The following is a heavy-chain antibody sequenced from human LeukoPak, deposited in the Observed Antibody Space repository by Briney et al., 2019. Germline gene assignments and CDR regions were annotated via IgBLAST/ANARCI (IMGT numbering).Heavy chain of an antibody. CDR3: ARDFGQWELNGGYYFDY. J-gene: IGHJ4*02. Sequence: GGTLRLSCAASGFTFSSYGMSWVRQAPGKGLEWVSAISGSGGSTYYADSVKGRFTISRDNAKNSLYLQMNSLRAEDTAVYYCARDFGQWELNGGYYFDYWGQGTLVTVSS. CDR2: ISGSGGST. V-gene: IGHV3-23*01. CDR1: GFTFSSYG. D-gene: IGHD1-26*01.